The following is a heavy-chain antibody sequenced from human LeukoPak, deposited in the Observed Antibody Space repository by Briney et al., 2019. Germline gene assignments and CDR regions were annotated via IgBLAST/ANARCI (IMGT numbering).Heavy chain of an antibody. CDR1: GGSISSYY. Sequence: PSETLSLTCTVSGGSISSYYWSWIRQPAGKGLEWIGRIYTSGSTNYNPSLKSRVTISVDTSKNQFSLKLSSVTAADTAVYYCARVIAAAGKTYYYYYMDVWSKGTTVTVSS. V-gene: IGHV4-4*07. CDR3: ARVIAAAGKTYYYYYMDV. CDR2: IYTSGST. J-gene: IGHJ6*03. D-gene: IGHD6-13*01.